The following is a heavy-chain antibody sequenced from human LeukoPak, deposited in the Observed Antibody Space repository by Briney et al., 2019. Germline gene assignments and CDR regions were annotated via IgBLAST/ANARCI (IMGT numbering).Heavy chain of an antibody. V-gene: IGHV4-39*07. CDR2: IYYSGST. D-gene: IGHD1-26*01. Sequence: SETLSLTCTVSGGSISSSSYYWGWIRQPPGKGLEWIGSIYYSGSTYYNPSLKSRVTISVDTSKNQFSLKLSSVTAADTAVYYCARVNLWDYYYGMDVWGQGTTVTVSS. CDR3: ARVNLWDYYYGMDV. CDR1: GGSISSSSYY. J-gene: IGHJ6*02.